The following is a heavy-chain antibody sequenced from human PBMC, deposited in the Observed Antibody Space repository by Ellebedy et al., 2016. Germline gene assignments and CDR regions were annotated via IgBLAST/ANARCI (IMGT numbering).Heavy chain of an antibody. CDR2: ISGGSDNT. D-gene: IGHD3/OR15-3a*01. V-gene: IGHV3-23*01. CDR1: GFSFNTFF. Sequence: GESLKISXAASGFSFNTFFMSWVHQAPGKGLEWVSTISGGSDNTRFADSVKGRFTVSRDNSRNTVYLQMSNLRVEDTALYYCRHGHYADYWGQGTLVTVSS. CDR3: RHGHYADY. J-gene: IGHJ4*02.